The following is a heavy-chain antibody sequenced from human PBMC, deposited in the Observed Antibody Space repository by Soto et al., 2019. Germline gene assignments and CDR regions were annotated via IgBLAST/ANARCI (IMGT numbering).Heavy chain of an antibody. CDR3: AKEGRPRYYDSSGYYLIDY. D-gene: IGHD3-22*01. CDR2: ISYDGSNK. J-gene: IGHJ4*02. Sequence: GWSLRLSCAASGFTFSSYGMPWVRQAPGKGLEWVAVISYDGSNKYYADSVKGRFTISRDNSKNTLYLQMNSLRAEDTAVYYCAKEGRPRYYDSSGYYLIDYWGQGTLVTVSS. CDR1: GFTFSSYG. V-gene: IGHV3-30*18.